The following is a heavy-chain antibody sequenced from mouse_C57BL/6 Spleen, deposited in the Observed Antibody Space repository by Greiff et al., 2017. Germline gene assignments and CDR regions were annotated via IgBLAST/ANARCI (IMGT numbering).Heavy chain of an antibody. V-gene: IGHV1-64*01. CDR2: IHPNSGST. D-gene: IGHD2-4*01. Sequence: QVQLQQSGAELVKPGASVKLSCKASGYTFTSYWMHWVKQRPGQGLEWIGMIHPNSGSTNYNEKFKSKDTLTVDKSSSTAYMQLSSLTSEDSAVYYCAGYDYGFDYWGQGTTLTVSS. J-gene: IGHJ2*01. CDR1: GYTFTSYW. CDR3: AGYDYGFDY.